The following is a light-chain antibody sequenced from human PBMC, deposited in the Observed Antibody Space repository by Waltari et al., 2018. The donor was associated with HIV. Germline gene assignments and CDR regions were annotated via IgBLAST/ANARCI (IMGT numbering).Light chain of an antibody. CDR1: QPVTNK. J-gene: IGKJ3*01. V-gene: IGKV1-39*01. Sequence: DIQMSQSPYPLSASVGDSVTITCRASQPVTNKVNWYQQKPGKAPKLPSRFRGGGSGTHFTLTITSVQPDDYATYFCQQSYSYPLTFGPGTKVDV. CDR3: QQSYSYPLT.